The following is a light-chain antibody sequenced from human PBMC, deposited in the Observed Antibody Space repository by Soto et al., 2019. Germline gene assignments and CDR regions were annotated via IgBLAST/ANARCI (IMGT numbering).Light chain of an antibody. J-gene: IGKJ5*01. V-gene: IGKV3-20*01. CDR1: QSVSSRY. Sequence: EIVLTQSPGTLSLSPGERATLSCRASQSVSSRYLGWYQQKPGQAPRLLIYGTSSRATAIPDRFSGSGSGTEFTHTISRLEPDDFAVYYCHHYSSSPPITFGQGTRLEIK. CDR2: GTS. CDR3: HHYSSSPPIT.